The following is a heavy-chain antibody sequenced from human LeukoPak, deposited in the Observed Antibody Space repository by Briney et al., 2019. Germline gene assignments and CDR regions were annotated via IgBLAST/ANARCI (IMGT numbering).Heavy chain of an antibody. Sequence: GGSLRLSCAASGFTFSSYWMHWVRQAPGKGRVWLARINTDGNITTYADSVRGRFTISRDNAKNTLYLQMNSLRAEDTAVYYCARRGLVPAFDIWGQGTMVSVTS. CDR1: GFTFSSYW. CDR2: INTDGNIT. V-gene: IGHV3-74*01. J-gene: IGHJ3*02. D-gene: IGHD3-10*02. CDR3: ARRGLVPAFDI.